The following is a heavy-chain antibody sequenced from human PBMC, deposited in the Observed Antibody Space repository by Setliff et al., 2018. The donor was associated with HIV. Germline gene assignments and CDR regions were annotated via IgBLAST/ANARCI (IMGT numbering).Heavy chain of an antibody. CDR1: GGSFSSHY. Sequence: PSETLSLTCTVSGGSFSSHYWSWIRQPPGKGLEWIGSFYYSGSTNNTPSLKSRVTISVDTAKNQFSLKLSSVTAADPAVYYCAREGRGDWSYYFDYWGQGTLVTVSS. CDR3: AREGRGDWSYYFDY. V-gene: IGHV4-59*11. D-gene: IGHD2-21*02. CDR2: FYYSGST. J-gene: IGHJ4*02.